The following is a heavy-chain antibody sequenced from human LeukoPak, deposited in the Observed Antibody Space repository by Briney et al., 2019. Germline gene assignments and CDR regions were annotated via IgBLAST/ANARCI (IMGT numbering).Heavy chain of an antibody. CDR2: INPSGGST. CDR1: GYTFTSYY. Sequence: ASVRVSCKASGYTFTSYYMHWVRQAPGQGLEWMGIINPSGGSTSYAQKFQGRVTMTRDMSTSTVYMELSSLRSEDTAVYYCAGFIAVAGGKAFDIWGQGTMVTVSS. CDR3: AGFIAVAGGKAFDI. V-gene: IGHV1-46*01. J-gene: IGHJ3*02. D-gene: IGHD6-19*01.